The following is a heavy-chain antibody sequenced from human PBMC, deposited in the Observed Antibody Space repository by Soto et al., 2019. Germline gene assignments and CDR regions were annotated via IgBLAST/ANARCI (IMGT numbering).Heavy chain of an antibody. V-gene: IGHV4-34*01. CDR2: INHGGIA. CDR1: GGSFNGYY. Sequence: SETLSLTCGVYGGSFNGYYWTWIRQPPGKGLEWIGEINHGGIANYNPSLKRRVTISVDTSKNQFSLEWRSVTAADTAVYYCARDNDYYYDSSGSYDYWGQGTLVTVSS. J-gene: IGHJ4*02. CDR3: ARDNDYYYDSSGSYDY. D-gene: IGHD3-22*01.